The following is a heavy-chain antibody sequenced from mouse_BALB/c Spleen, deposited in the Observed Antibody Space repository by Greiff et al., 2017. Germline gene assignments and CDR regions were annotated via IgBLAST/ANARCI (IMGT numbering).Heavy chain of an antibody. D-gene: IGHD2-3*01. V-gene: IGHV1S81*02. CDR2: INPSNGGT. Sequence: QVQLQQSGAELVKPGASVKLSCKASGYTFTSYYMYWVKQRPGQGLEWIGEINPSNGGTNFNEKFKSKATLTVDKSSSTAYMQLSSLTSEDSAVYYCTSGYDGYYAWFAYWGQGTLVTVSA. J-gene: IGHJ3*01. CDR1: GYTFTSYY. CDR3: TSGYDGYYAWFAY.